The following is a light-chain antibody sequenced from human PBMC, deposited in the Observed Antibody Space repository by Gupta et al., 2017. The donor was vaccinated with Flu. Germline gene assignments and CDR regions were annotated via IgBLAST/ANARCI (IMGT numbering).Light chain of an antibody. CDR1: QGISSY. CDR2: AAS. Sequence: AIRMTQSPSSFSASTGDRVTITCRASQGISSYLAWYQQKPGKAPKLLIYAASTLQSGVPSRFSGSGSGTDFTLTISCLQSEDFATYYCQQEHSSPWTFVQRTKVEIK. J-gene: IGKJ1*01. V-gene: IGKV1-8*01. CDR3: QQEHSSPWT.